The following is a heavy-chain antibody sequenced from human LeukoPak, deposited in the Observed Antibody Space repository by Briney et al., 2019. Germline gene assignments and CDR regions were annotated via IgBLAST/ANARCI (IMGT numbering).Heavy chain of an antibody. Sequence: KPSETLSLTCTVSGGSISSYYWSWIRQPPGKGLEWIGYIYYSGSTNYNPSLKSRVTISVDTSKNQFSLKLSSVTAADTAVYYCARPYLRGTVVNNWFDPWGQGTLVTVSS. J-gene: IGHJ5*02. CDR3: ARPYLRGTVVNNWFDP. V-gene: IGHV4-59*01. CDR1: GGSISSYY. D-gene: IGHD4-23*01. CDR2: IYYSGST.